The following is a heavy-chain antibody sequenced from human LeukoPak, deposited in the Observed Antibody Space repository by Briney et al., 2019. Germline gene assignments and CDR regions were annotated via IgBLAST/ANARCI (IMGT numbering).Heavy chain of an antibody. CDR2: IDPSDSYT. CDR1: GYSFTSYW. J-gene: IGHJ5*02. V-gene: IGHV5-10-1*01. CDR3: ARQGGHGYGDSDSKSINH. Sequence: GESLKISCKGSGYSFTSYWISWVRQMPGKGLEWMGRIDPSDSYTNYSPSFQGHVTISADKSISTAYLQWSSLKASDTAMYYCARQGGHGYGDSDSKSINHWGQGTLVTVSS. D-gene: IGHD4-17*01.